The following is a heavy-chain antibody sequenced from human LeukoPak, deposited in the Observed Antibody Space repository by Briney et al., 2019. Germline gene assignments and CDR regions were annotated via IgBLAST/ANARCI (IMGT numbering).Heavy chain of an antibody. CDR1: GFTFSSYA. Sequence: GGSLRLSCAASGFTFSSYAMSWVRQAPGKGLEWVSAISGSGGSTYYADSVKGRFTISRDNSRNTLYLQMNSLRAEDTAVYYCAKDGNWVYYYGMDVWGQGTTVTVSS. D-gene: IGHD7-27*01. CDR3: AKDGNWVYYYGMDV. V-gene: IGHV3-23*01. J-gene: IGHJ6*02. CDR2: ISGSGGST.